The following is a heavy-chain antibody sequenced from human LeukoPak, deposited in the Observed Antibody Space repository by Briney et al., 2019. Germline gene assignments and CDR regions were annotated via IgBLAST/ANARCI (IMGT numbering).Heavy chain of an antibody. CDR3: ARERGNYDILTAYYEGNWFDP. CDR2: INPNSGGT. Sequence: GASVKVSCKASGYTFTSYGISWVRQAPGQGLEWMGWINPNSGGTNYAQKFQGRVTMTRDTSISTAYMELSNLRSDDTAVYYCARERGNYDILTAYYEGNWFDPWGQGTLVTVSS. J-gene: IGHJ5*02. D-gene: IGHD3-9*01. CDR1: GYTFTSYG. V-gene: IGHV1-2*02.